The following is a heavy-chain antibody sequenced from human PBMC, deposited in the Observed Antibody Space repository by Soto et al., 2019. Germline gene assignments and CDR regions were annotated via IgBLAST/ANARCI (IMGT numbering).Heavy chain of an antibody. J-gene: IGHJ4*02. V-gene: IGHV1-46*01. CDR1: RYIFTNYY. Sequence: QVQLVQSGAEVKKPGATVRVSCKASRYIFTNYYLHWVRQAPGQGLEWMGIIDPSGGSARYAQNFLGRVSMTSDTSTSTIYLDLSSLRSDDTAMYYCVTPANDDSDDNYIGCWGQGTLVTVSS. CDR3: VTPANDDSDDNYIGC. CDR2: IDPSGGSA. D-gene: IGHD4-17*01.